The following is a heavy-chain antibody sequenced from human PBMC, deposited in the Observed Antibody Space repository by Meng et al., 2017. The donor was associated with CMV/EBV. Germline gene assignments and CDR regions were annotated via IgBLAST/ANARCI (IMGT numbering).Heavy chain of an antibody. J-gene: IGHJ3*02. CDR1: GFTFSSYA. CDR2: IYSGGSST. Sequence: GESLKISCAASGFTFSSYAMSWVRQAPGKGLEWVSVIYSGGSSTYYADSVKGRFTISRDNAKNSLYLQMNSLRAEDTAVYYCARVGSYSPRASGYAFDIWGQGTMVTVSS. CDR3: ARVGSYSPRASGYAFDI. V-gene: IGHV3-23*03. D-gene: IGHD1-26*01.